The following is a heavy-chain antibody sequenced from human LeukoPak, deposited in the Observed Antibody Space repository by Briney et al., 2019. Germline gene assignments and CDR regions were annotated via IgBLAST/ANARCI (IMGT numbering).Heavy chain of an antibody. CDR3: VRGALPGDNWYFDL. Sequence: GGSLRLSCETSGFPFSAYDMHWVRQAPGKGLEWVSAFGSAGDTYYPGAVTGRFTISRDYAKNSLYLQMNSLRTGDTAVYFCVRGALPGDNWYFDLWGRGTLVTVAS. V-gene: IGHV3-13*01. CDR1: GFPFSAYD. J-gene: IGHJ2*01. CDR2: FGSAGDT.